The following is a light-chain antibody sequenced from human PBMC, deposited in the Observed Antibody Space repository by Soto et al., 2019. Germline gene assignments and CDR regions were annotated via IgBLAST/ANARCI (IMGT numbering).Light chain of an antibody. CDR3: GSYASATLI. CDR1: NSDIGAYDY. Sequence: QSALTQPASVSGSPGQSITISCTGSNSDIGAYDYVSWYQQHPGKPPTLLIYEVTFRPSGVPNRFSGSKSGNTATLTISGPLTEDEADYYCGSYASATLIFGGGTKLTVL. J-gene: IGLJ2*01. V-gene: IGLV2-14*01. CDR2: EVT.